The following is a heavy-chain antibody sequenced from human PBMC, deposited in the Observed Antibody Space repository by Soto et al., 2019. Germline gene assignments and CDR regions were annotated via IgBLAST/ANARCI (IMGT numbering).Heavy chain of an antibody. D-gene: IGHD3-10*01. Sequence: QVPLVESGGGVVQAGRSLRLSCAASGFAFSTYGMHWVRQAPGKGLEWVAVISYDGTNKYYADSVEGRFTISRDNSKNTLYLQVNSLRGEDTSVYYCAKELQRGVASLDYWGQGTLVTVSS. CDR3: AKELQRGVASLDY. CDR2: ISYDGTNK. CDR1: GFAFSTYG. J-gene: IGHJ4*02. V-gene: IGHV3-30*18.